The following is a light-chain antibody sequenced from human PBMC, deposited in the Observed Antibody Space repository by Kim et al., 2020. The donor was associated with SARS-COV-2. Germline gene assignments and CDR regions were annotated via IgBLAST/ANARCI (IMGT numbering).Light chain of an antibody. CDR2: KDS. V-gene: IGLV3-25*03. J-gene: IGLJ3*02. CDR3: QSGDSSGTYWV. CDR1: ALQKQY. Sequence: SPGQTARITCSGDALQKQYAYWYQQKPGQAPVLVIYKDSERPSGIPERFSGSSSGTTVTLTISGVQAEDEADYYCQSGDSSGTYWVFGGGTQLTVL.